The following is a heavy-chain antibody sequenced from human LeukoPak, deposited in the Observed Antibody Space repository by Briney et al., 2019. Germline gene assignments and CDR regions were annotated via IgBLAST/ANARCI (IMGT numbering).Heavy chain of an antibody. V-gene: IGHV3-33*01. D-gene: IGHD3-3*01. CDR2: IWYDGSNK. J-gene: IGHJ3*02. CDR3: APGAIFGVVFGAFDI. Sequence: GRSLRLSCAASGFTFSSYGMHWVRQAPGKGLEWVAVIWYDGSNKYYADSVKGRFTISRDNSKNTLYLQVNSLRAEDTVVYYCAPGAIFGVVFGAFDIWGQGTMVTVSS. CDR1: GFTFSSYG.